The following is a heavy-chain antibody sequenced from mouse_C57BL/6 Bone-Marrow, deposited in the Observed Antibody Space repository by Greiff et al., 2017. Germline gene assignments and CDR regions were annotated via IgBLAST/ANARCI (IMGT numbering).Heavy chain of an antibody. Sequence: VQLQHPGDELVKPGASVKVSCKASGYTFTSYWMHWVKQRPGQGLEWIGRIHPSDSDTNYNQKFKGKATLPVDKSSSTAYMQLSSLTSEDSAVYYCASYGSSLYAMDYWGQGTSVTGSS. CDR1: GYTFTSYW. V-gene: IGHV1-74*01. CDR3: ASYGSSLYAMDY. D-gene: IGHD1-1*01. CDR2: IHPSDSDT. J-gene: IGHJ4*01.